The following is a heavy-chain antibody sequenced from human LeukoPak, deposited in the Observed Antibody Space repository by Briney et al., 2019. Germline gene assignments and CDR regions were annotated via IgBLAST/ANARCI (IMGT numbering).Heavy chain of an antibody. CDR3: ARTPYSSSWERYYYGMDV. J-gene: IGHJ6*02. V-gene: IGHV5-51*01. CDR2: IYPGDSDT. CDR1: GYSFTSYW. Sequence: GESLKISCKGSGYSFTSYWIGWVRQMPGKGLEWMGIIYPGDSDTRYSPSFQGQVTISADKSISTAYLQWSSLKASDTAMYYCARTPYSSSWERYYYGMDVWGQGTTVTVSS. D-gene: IGHD6-13*01.